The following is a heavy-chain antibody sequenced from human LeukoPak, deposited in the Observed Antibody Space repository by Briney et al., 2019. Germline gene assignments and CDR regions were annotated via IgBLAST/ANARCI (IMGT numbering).Heavy chain of an antibody. D-gene: IGHD3-10*01. Sequence: PSETLSLTCTVSGDSISSGAYYWSWIRQPAGKGLEWIGRIYTSGSTNYNPSLKSRVTISVDTSKSQFSLKLSSVTAADTAVYYCATNYGSGSYYLGPNWLDPWGQGTLVTVSS. V-gene: IGHV4-61*02. CDR1: GDSISSGAYY. CDR2: IYTSGST. CDR3: ATNYGSGSYYLGPNWLDP. J-gene: IGHJ5*02.